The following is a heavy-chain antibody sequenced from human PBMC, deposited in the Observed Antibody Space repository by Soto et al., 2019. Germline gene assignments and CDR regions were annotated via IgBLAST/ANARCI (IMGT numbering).Heavy chain of an antibody. CDR1: GGSISTDS. CDR3: ARVGIGYSGYEAV. J-gene: IGHJ6*02. D-gene: IGHD5-12*01. Sequence: SETLSLTCTVSGGSISTDSWSWIRQPPGKGLEWIGYISYSGSTNYNPSLKSRVTISVDTSKNQFSLKLGSVTAADTAVYYCARVGIGYSGYEAVWGPGTTVNVSS. CDR2: ISYSGST. V-gene: IGHV4-59*01.